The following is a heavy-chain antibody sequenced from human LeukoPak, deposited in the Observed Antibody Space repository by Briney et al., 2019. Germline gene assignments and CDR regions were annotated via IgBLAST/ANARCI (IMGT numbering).Heavy chain of an antibody. CDR1: GFTFDDYA. V-gene: IGHV3-9*01. Sequence: GGSLRLSCAASGFTFDDYAMHWLRQAPGKGLEWVSGISWNSGSIGYADSVKGRFTISRDNAKNSLYLQMNSLRAEDTALYYCAKVVRDSGSYYMNFDYWGQGTLVTVSS. CDR3: AKVVRDSGSYYMNFDY. J-gene: IGHJ4*02. D-gene: IGHD3-10*01. CDR2: ISWNSGSI.